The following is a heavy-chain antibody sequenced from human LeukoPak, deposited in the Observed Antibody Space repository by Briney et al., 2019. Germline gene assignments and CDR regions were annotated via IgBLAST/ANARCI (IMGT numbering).Heavy chain of an antibody. V-gene: IGHV4-31*03. D-gene: IGHD6-6*01. Sequence: AQTLSLTCTVSGGSISSGGYYWSWIRQHPGKGLEWIGYIYYSGSTYYNPSLKSRVTISVDTSKNQFSLKLSSVTAADTAVYYCARSNRSSREDHYYYYYYMDVWGKGTTVTVSS. CDR3: ARSNRSSREDHYYYYYYMDV. J-gene: IGHJ6*03. CDR1: GGSISSGGYY. CDR2: IYYSGST.